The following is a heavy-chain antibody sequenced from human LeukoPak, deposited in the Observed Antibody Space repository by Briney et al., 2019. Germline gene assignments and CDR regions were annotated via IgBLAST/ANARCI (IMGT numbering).Heavy chain of an antibody. J-gene: IGHJ3*02. CDR2: MNPNSGNI. Sequence: ASVKVSCKASGYTFTSYGISWVRQATGQGLEWMGWMNPNSGNIGYAQKFQGRVTMTRSTSINTAYMELSSLKSEDTAVYYCASAVVHSTGGAFDIWGQGTMVTVSS. D-gene: IGHD2-2*01. CDR1: GYTFTSYG. V-gene: IGHV1-8*02. CDR3: ASAVVHSTGGAFDI.